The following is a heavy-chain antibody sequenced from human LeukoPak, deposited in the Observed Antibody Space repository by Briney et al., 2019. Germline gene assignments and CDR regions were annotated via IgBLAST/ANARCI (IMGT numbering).Heavy chain of an antibody. CDR1: GVSISSSNSY. D-gene: IGHD2-2*01. V-gene: IGHV4-61*01. CDR2: IYYSGST. Sequence: PSETLSLTCTVSGVSISSSNSYWSWIRQPPGKGLEWIGYIYYSGSTNYNPSLKSRVTISVDTSKNQFSLKLSSVTAADTAVYYCARVSDRAAIADALDYWGQGTLVTFSS. CDR3: ARVSDRAAIADALDY. J-gene: IGHJ4*02.